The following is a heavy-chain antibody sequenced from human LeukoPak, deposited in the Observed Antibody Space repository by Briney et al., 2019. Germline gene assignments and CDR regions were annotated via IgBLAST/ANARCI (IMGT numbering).Heavy chain of an antibody. J-gene: IGHJ3*02. Sequence: GASVKVSCKALGYXFTAYYIHWVRQAPGQGLEWMGWINANSGVTEYSENFQGRVTMTRDTSISTVYMELSRLRSDDTAVYYCARSITIEDAFDIWGQGTMVTVSS. CDR3: ARSITIEDAFDI. CDR1: GYXFTAYY. V-gene: IGHV1-2*02. CDR2: INANSGVT. D-gene: IGHD3-3*01.